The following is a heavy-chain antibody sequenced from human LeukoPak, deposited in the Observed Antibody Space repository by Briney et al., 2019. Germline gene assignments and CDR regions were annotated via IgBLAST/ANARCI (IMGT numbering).Heavy chain of an antibody. CDR1: GYTFTDYY. J-gene: IGHJ4*02. CDR3: ARRVTAASGFDY. CDR2: ISPNSGVT. D-gene: IGHD6-13*01. Sequence: ASVKVSCKASGYTFTDYYIHWVRQAPGQGLEWMGWISPNSGVTNYAQKFQGRVTMTRDTSISTAYMDLNSLKSDDTAVYYCARRVTAASGFDYWGQGTLVTVSS. V-gene: IGHV1-2*02.